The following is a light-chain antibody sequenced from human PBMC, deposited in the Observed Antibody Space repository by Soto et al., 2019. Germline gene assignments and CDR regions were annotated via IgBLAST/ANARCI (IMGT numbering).Light chain of an antibody. CDR2: WAS. V-gene: IGKV4-1*01. CDR1: QNVLYSSNNKNY. J-gene: IGKJ1*01. CDR3: QHYNSYSEA. Sequence: DIVMTQSPDSLAVSLGERATINCKSSQNVLYSSNNKNYLAWYQQKLGQPPKLLIRWASSRESGVPSRFSGSGSGTEFTLTISSLQPDDFATYYCQHYNSYSEAFGQGTKVDIK.